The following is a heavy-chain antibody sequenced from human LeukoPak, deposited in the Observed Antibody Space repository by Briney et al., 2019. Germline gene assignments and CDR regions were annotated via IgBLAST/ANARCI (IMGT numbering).Heavy chain of an antibody. CDR1: GFTFSSYC. CDR2: ISGNSSTI. CDR3: ARDRWFGESLPAHFEY. Sequence: PXGSLXLSCAASGFTFSSYCMTWVRQAPGKGLEWVSYISGNSSTIYYADSVKGRFTISRDNAKNSLYLQMNSLRVEDTAFYYCARDRWFGESLPAHFEYWGQGTLVTVSS. V-gene: IGHV3-48*01. D-gene: IGHD3-10*01. J-gene: IGHJ4*02.